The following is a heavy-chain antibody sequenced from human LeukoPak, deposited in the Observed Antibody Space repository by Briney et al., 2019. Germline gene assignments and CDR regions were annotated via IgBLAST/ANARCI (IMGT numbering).Heavy chain of an antibody. Sequence: SETLSLTCAVYGGSFSGYYWSWIRQPPGKGLEWIGEINHSGSTNYNPSLKSRVTISVDTSKNQFSLKLTSVTAADTAVYYCARGRGDYFDSSGYFFDYWGQGTLVTVSS. CDR3: ARGRGDYFDSSGYFFDY. V-gene: IGHV4-34*01. CDR2: INHSGST. CDR1: GGSFSGYY. D-gene: IGHD3-22*01. J-gene: IGHJ4*02.